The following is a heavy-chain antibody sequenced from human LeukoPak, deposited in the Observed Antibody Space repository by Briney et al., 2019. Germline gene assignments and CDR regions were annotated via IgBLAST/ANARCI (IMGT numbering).Heavy chain of an antibody. CDR3: AREGGRYCSGGSCYWRGFDY. Sequence: ASVNVSCKASGYTFTSYAMNWVRQAPGQGLEWMGWINTNTGNPTYAQGFTVRFVFSLDTSVSTAYLQISSLKAEDTAVYYCAREGGRYCSGGSCYWRGFDYWGQGTLVTVSS. D-gene: IGHD2-15*01. V-gene: IGHV7-4-1*02. CDR1: GYTFTSYA. CDR2: INTNTGNP. J-gene: IGHJ4*02.